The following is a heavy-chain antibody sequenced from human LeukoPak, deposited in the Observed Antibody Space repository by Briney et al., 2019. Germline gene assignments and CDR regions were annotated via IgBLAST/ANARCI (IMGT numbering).Heavy chain of an antibody. J-gene: IGHJ6*04. Sequence: ASVKVSCKASGGTFSSYAISWVRQAPGQGLEWMGGIIPIFGTANYAQKLQGRVTITADESTSTAYMELSSLRSEDTAVYYCARDSYTMVRGVIPYYGMDVWGKGTTVTVSS. CDR1: GGTFSSYA. CDR2: IIPIFGTA. D-gene: IGHD3-10*01. V-gene: IGHV1-69*13. CDR3: ARDSYTMVRGVIPYYGMDV.